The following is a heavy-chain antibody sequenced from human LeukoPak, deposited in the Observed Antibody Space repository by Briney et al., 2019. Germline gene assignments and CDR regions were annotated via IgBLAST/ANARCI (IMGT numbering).Heavy chain of an antibody. CDR2: IYHSGST. J-gene: IGHJ4*02. V-gene: IGHV4-38-2*02. CDR1: GGSISSGYY. D-gene: IGHD3-3*01. Sequence: PSETLSLTCTVSGGSISSGYYWGWIRQPPGKGLEWIGSIYHSGSTYYNPSLKSRVTISVDTSKNQFSLKLSSVTAADTAVYYCARLTEGVRFLEWLFRENYYFDYWGQGTLVTVSS. CDR3: ARLTEGVRFLEWLFRENYYFDY.